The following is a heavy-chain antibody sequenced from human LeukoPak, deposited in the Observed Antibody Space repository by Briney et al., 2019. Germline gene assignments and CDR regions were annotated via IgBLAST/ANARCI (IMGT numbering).Heavy chain of an antibody. CDR2: IKSKTDGGTT. D-gene: IGHD2-15*01. Sequence: PGRSLRLSCAASGFTFDDYAMHWVRQAPGKGLEWVGRIKSKTDGGTTDYAAPVKGRFTISRDDSKNTLYLQMNSLKTEDTAVYYCTTDLVVVVAADYFDYWGQGTLVTVSS. V-gene: IGHV3-15*01. CDR3: TTDLVVVVAADYFDY. J-gene: IGHJ4*02. CDR1: GFTFDDYA.